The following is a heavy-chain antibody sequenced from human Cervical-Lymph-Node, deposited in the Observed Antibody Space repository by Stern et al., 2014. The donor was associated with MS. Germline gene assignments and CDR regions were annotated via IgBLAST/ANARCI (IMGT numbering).Heavy chain of an antibody. Sequence: VHLVESGAEVKKPGASVKVSCKASGYTFTSYGISWVRQAPGQGLEWMGWISAYNGNTNYAQKLQGRVTMTTDTSTSTAYMELRSLRSDDTAVYYCARENWNSHYYYYYGMDVWGQGTTVTVSS. CDR3: ARENWNSHYYYYYGMDV. V-gene: IGHV1-18*04. CDR2: ISAYNGNT. D-gene: IGHD1-7*01. CDR1: GYTFTSYG. J-gene: IGHJ6*02.